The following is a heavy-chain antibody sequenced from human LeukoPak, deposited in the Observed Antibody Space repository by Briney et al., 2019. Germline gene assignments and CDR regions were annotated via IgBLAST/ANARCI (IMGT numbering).Heavy chain of an antibody. Sequence: GASVKVSCKASGYTFTVYYMHWVRQAPGQGLEWMGGIIPIFGTANYAQKFQGRVTITAEKSTSTAYMELSSLRSEDTAVYYCASGGYDFWSGLHWGQGTLVTVSS. D-gene: IGHD3-3*01. CDR2: IIPIFGTA. CDR1: GYTFTVYY. J-gene: IGHJ4*02. CDR3: ASGGYDFWSGLH. V-gene: IGHV1-69*06.